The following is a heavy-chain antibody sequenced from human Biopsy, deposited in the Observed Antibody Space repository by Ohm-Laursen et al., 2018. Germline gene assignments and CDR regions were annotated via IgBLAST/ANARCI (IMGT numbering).Heavy chain of an antibody. V-gene: IGHV4-39*01. CDR2: IFYRGST. CDR1: GGSISNNNYY. J-gene: IGHJ5*02. D-gene: IGHD3-22*01. Sequence: GTLSLTCPVSGGSISNNNYYWGWIRQPPEKGLEWIGSIFYRGSTHYKPSLKSRVNISVDTSKNQFSLKLNSVTAADTAVYYCARDYDTSGYYYVSWGQGTLVTVSS. CDR3: ARDYDTSGYYYVS.